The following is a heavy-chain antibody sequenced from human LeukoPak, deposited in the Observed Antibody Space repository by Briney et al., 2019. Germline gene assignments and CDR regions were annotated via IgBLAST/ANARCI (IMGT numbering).Heavy chain of an antibody. CDR1: GFTFDDYA. D-gene: IGHD6-19*01. J-gene: IGHJ4*02. Sequence: GGSLRLSCAASGFTFDDYAMHWVRQAPGKGLEWVSGISWNSGSIGYADSVKGRFTISRDNAKNSLYLQMNSLRAEDTAVYYCARQWLPKSNDYWGQGTLVTVSS. CDR3: ARQWLPKSNDY. V-gene: IGHV3-9*01. CDR2: ISWNSGSI.